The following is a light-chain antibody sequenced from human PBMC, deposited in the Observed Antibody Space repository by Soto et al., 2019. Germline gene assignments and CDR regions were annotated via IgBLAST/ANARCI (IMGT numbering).Light chain of an antibody. CDR3: QQRSNWPPLT. CDR2: DPS. V-gene: IGKV3-11*01. Sequence: EIVLTQSPATLSLSPGERATLSCRASQSVSSYLAWYQQKPGQAPRLLISDPSIRATGIPARFSGSGSGTDFPLTISRLEPEEFAVYYCQQRSNWPPLTVGGGTKVEIK. J-gene: IGKJ4*01. CDR1: QSVSSY.